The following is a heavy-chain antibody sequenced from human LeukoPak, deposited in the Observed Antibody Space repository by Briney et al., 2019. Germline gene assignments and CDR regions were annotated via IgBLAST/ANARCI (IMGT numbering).Heavy chain of an antibody. CDR3: AKGTSSGWYYFDY. CDR1: GGSFSGYY. D-gene: IGHD6-19*01. CDR2: IYHSGDT. J-gene: IGHJ4*02. V-gene: IGHV4-34*01. Sequence: PSETLPLTCAVYGGSFSGYYWGWIRQPPGKGLEWIGSIYHSGDTYYNPSLKSRVTISVDTSKNQFSLKLDSVTAADTAVYYCAKGTSSGWYYFDYWGQGTLVTVSS.